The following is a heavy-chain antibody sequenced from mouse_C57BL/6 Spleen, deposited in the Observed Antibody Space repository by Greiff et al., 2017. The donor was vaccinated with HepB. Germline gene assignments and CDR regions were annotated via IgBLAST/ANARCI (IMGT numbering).Heavy chain of an antibody. CDR1: GYTFTDYN. V-gene: IGHV1-22*01. Sequence: VQLQQSGPELVKPGASVKMSCKASGYTFTDYNMHWVKQSHGKSLEWIGYINPNNGGTSYNQKFKGKATLTVNKSSSTAYMELRSLTSEDSAVYDCARMPPRPYYFDYWGQGTTLTVSS. J-gene: IGHJ2*01. CDR2: INPNNGGT. CDR3: ARMPPRPYYFDY. D-gene: IGHD2-10*02.